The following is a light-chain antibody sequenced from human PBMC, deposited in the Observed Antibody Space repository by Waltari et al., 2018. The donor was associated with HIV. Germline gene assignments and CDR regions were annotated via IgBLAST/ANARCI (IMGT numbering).Light chain of an antibody. CDR1: SSNIGSNT. J-gene: IGLJ3*02. Sequence: SVLTQPPSASGTPGQRVTISCSGSSSNIGSNTVNWYQQLPGTAPKLLLYSNNHRPSGVPDRFSGSKSGTSSSLAISVLQSEDEADYYCAAWDGSLNGRVFGGGTKLTVL. V-gene: IGLV1-44*01. CDR2: SNN. CDR3: AAWDGSLNGRV.